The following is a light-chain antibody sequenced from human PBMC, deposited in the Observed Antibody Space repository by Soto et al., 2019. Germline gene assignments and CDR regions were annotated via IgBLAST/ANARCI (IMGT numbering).Light chain of an antibody. CDR3: QQYNRYWT. CDR1: QSIDSW. V-gene: IGKV1-5*03. Sequence: DIQMTQSPSTLSASVGDRVTITCRASQSIDSWLAWFQQKPGKAPNLLIYKASGVQSGGPSRFSGRGAGTEITLTISSLQPDEFATYYCQQYNRYWTFGQGTKVEIK. J-gene: IGKJ1*01. CDR2: KAS.